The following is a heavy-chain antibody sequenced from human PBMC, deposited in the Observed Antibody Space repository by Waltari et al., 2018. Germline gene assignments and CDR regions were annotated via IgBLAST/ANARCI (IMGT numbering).Heavy chain of an antibody. CDR3: ATARALWFGELSAPDY. J-gene: IGHJ4*02. D-gene: IGHD3-10*01. CDR1: GYTLTELS. V-gene: IGHV1-24*01. Sequence: QVQLVQSGAEVKKPGASVKVSCKVSGYTLTELSLHWVRQAPGKGLEWRGGFDPEDGETIYAQKFQGRVTMTEDTSTDTAYMELSSLRSEDTAVYYCATARALWFGELSAPDYWGQGTLVTVSS. CDR2: FDPEDGET.